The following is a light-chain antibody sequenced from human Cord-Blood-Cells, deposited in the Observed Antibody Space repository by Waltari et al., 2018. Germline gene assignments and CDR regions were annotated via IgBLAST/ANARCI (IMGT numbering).Light chain of an antibody. V-gene: IGLV2-14*01. J-gene: IGLJ2*01. Sequence: QSALTQPASVSRSPGPSLTISCTGTSSDVRGYNYVSWYQQHPGKAPKLMIYDVSTRPSGVSNRFSGSKSGNTASLTISGLQAEDEADYYCSSYTSSSTLVFGGGTKLTVL. CDR1: SSDVRGYNY. CDR2: DVS. CDR3: SSYTSSSTLV.